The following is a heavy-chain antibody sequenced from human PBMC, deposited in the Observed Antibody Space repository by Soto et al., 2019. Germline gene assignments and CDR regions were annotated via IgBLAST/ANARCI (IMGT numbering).Heavy chain of an antibody. CDR2: IYYSGST. D-gene: IGHD6-13*01. V-gene: IGHV4-59*01. CDR1: GGSISIYY. J-gene: IGHJ6*03. Sequence: SETLSLTCTVSGGSISIYYWSWIRQPPGKGLEWIGYIYYSGSTNYNPSLKSRVTISVDTSKNQFSLKLSSVTAADTAVYYCARVGIAAAGYYYYYMDVWGKGTTVTVSS. CDR3: ARVGIAAAGYYYYYMDV.